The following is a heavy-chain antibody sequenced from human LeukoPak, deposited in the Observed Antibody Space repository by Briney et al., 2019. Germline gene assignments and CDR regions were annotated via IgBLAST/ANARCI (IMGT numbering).Heavy chain of an antibody. Sequence: ASVKVSCKASGYTFTGYYMHWVRQAPGQGLEWMGWINPNSGGTNYAKKFQGRVTMTRDTSISTAYMELSRLRSDDTAVYYCARALPDYGDYLTTFDYWGQGTLVTVSS. CDR3: ARALPDYGDYLTTFDY. D-gene: IGHD4-17*01. V-gene: IGHV1-2*02. J-gene: IGHJ4*02. CDR2: INPNSGGT. CDR1: GYTFTGYY.